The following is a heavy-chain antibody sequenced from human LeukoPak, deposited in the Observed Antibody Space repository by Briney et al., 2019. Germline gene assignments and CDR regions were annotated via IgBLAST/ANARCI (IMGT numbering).Heavy chain of an antibody. D-gene: IGHD4-11*01. CDR1: GFTFSSYA. CDR3: ARARLAFDI. Sequence: GGSLRLSCAASGFTFSSYAMHWVRQAPGKGLEWVAVISSDGSNKYYADSVKGRFTISRDNSKNTLYLQMNSLRAEDTAVYYCARARLAFDIWGQGTMVTVSS. V-gene: IGHV3-30-3*01. J-gene: IGHJ3*02. CDR2: ISSDGSNK.